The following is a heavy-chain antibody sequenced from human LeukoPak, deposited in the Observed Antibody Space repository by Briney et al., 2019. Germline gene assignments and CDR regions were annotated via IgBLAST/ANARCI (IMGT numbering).Heavy chain of an antibody. CDR2: ISGSGEST. CDR3: AKTRPLDSSSWSHGDY. D-gene: IGHD6-13*01. J-gene: IGHJ4*02. V-gene: IGHV3-23*01. Sequence: GGSLRLYCAASGFTFSSYDMSWVRQAQGKGLEWVSAISGSGESTYYGDSVKGRFTISRDNSKNTLYLQMNSLRAEDTAVYYCAKTRPLDSSSWSHGDYWGQGTLVTVSS. CDR1: GFTFSSYD.